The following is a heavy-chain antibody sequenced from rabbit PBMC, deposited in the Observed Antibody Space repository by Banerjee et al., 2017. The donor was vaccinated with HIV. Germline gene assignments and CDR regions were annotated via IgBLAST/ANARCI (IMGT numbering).Heavy chain of an antibody. CDR1: GFSFSSSYY. V-gene: IGHV1S45*01. CDR3: ARDLAGVIGWNFGL. D-gene: IGHD4-1*01. CDR2: IYTGSSGST. J-gene: IGHJ6*01. Sequence: QEQLGESGGDLVKPEGSPTLTCTASGFSFSSSYYMCWVRQAPGKGLEWIACIYTGSSGSTYYANWAKGRFTISKTSSTTVTLQMTSLTAADTATYFCARDLAGVIGWNFGLWGPGTLVTVS.